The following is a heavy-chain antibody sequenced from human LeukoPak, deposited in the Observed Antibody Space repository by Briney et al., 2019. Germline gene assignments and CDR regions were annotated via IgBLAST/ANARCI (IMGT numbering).Heavy chain of an antibody. CDR1: GASISSYY. V-gene: IGHV4-59*01. CDR2: IYYRGIT. D-gene: IGHD2-15*01. Sequence: SETLSLTCPVSGASISSYYWSWIRQPPGKGLEWIAYIYYRGITSYNPSLKSRVSISVDTSKNQISLKLTSVTAADTAVYYCAGGGYCSVAGCSAPLFDHWGQGIPVTVSS. CDR3: AGGGYCSVAGCSAPLFDH. J-gene: IGHJ4*02.